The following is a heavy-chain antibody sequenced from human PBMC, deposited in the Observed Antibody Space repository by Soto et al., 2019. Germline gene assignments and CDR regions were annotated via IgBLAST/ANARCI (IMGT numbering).Heavy chain of an antibody. CDR1: GDSVSRSIVT. CDR3: VRLIGNSWLDF. D-gene: IGHD1-26*01. J-gene: IGHJ5*01. V-gene: IGHV6-1*01. Sequence: SQTLSLTCAISGDSVSRSIVTWNWIRQSPSRGLEWLGRTYYRSKWYNDYAESVKSRITINPDTSKNQFSLHLNSVTPEDTAVYYCVRLIGNSWLDFWGQGTLVTVSS. CDR2: TYYRSKWYN.